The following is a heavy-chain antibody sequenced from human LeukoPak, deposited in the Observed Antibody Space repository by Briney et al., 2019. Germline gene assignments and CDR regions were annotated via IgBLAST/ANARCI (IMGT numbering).Heavy chain of an antibody. J-gene: IGHJ5*02. Sequence: SQTLSLTCTVSGDSISSGDYYWSWIRQPPGKGLEWIGYIYHSGSTYYNPSLKSRVTISVDTSKNQFSLKLSSVTAADTAVYYCARVRVRGVMTRFDPWGQGTLVTVSS. CDR1: GDSISSGDYY. CDR3: ARVRVRGVMTRFDP. D-gene: IGHD3-10*01. CDR2: IYHSGST. V-gene: IGHV4-30-4*01.